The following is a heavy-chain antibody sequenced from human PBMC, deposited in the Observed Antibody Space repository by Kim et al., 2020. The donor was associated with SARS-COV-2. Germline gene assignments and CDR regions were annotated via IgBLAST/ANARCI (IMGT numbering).Heavy chain of an antibody. CDR2: IIPIFGTA. V-gene: IGHV1-69*13. J-gene: IGHJ6*02. D-gene: IGHD1-26*01. CDR1: GGTFSSYA. Sequence: SVKVSCKASGGTFSSYAISWVRQAPGQGLEWMGGIIPIFGTANYAQKFQGRVTITADESTSTAYMELSSLRSEDTAVYYCARDSLTGWELQGASYYYYYGMDVWGQGTTVTVSS. CDR3: ARDSLTGWELQGASYYYYYGMDV.